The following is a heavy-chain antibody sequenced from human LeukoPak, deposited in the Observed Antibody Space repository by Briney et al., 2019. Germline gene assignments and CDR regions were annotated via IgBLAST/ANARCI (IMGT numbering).Heavy chain of an antibody. J-gene: IGHJ4*02. D-gene: IGHD2/OR15-2a*01. V-gene: IGHV3-9*03. CDR2: ISWNSGSI. CDR1: GFTFDDYD. CDR3: AKDIDSGFSGTPCYFDY. Sequence: GGSLRLSCAASGFTFDDYDMHWVRQAPGKGLEWVTGISWNSGSIGYADSVKGRFTISRDNAKNSLYLQMSSLRAEDMALYYCAKDIDSGFSGTPCYFDYWGQGTLVTVSS.